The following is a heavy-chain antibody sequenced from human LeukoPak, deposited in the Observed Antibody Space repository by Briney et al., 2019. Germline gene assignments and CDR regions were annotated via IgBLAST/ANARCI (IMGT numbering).Heavy chain of an antibody. J-gene: IGHJ3*02. Sequence: SETLSLTCTGSGGSVAYYYGNWIRQTPGKGLEWIGYIYYTGITNYNPSLKSRVTVSVDTSKNQFSLKLSSVTAADTAIYYCATFYSGSYSPAFDIWGQGTTVTVSS. CDR2: IYYTGIT. CDR3: ATFYSGSYSPAFDI. CDR1: GGSVAYYY. D-gene: IGHD1-26*01. V-gene: IGHV4-59*02.